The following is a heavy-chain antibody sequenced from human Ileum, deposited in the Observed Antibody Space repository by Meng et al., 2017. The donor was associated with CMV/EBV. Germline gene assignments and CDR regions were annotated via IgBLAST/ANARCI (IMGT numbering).Heavy chain of an antibody. D-gene: IGHD1-26*01. CDR3: ARDGLSGRYFDY. CDR1: GYTFTSNN. V-gene: IGHV7-4-1*02. Sequence: CKNSGYTFTSNNIIWVRQAPGQGPEWMGWIDTNTGNPTYAQGFTGRFVFSLDTSVKTAYLQISSLKAEDTAVYYCARDGLSGRYFDYWGQGTLVTVSS. J-gene: IGHJ4*02. CDR2: IDTNTGNP.